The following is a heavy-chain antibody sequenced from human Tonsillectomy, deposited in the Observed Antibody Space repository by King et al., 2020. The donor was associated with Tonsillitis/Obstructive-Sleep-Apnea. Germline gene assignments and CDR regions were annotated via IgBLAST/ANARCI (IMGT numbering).Heavy chain of an antibody. J-gene: IGHJ5*02. CDR3: AGGAYGDYESWFDP. CDR1: GFTFSSYW. CDR2: VNSDGSST. V-gene: IGHV3-74*01. Sequence: VKLMESGGGLVQPGGSLRLSCAASGFTFSSYWMHWVRQAPGKGLVWVSRVNSDGSSTSYANSVKGRFTISRDNAKNTLYLQMNSLRAEDTAVYYCAGGAYGDYESWFDPWGQGTLVTVSS. D-gene: IGHD4-17*01.